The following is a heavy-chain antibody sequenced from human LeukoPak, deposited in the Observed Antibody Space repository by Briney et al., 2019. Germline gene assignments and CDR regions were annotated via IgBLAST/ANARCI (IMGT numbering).Heavy chain of an antibody. CDR2: IYSGGST. CDR1: GFTVSSNH. D-gene: IGHD6-13*01. V-gene: IGHV3-66*01. Sequence: GGSLRLSCAASGFTVSSNHMNWVRQAPGKGLEWVSVIYSGGSTYYADSVKGRFTISRDNSKNTLFLQMNSLRAEDTAVYYCARARVWYPFDFWGQGTMVTVSS. CDR3: ARARVWYPFDF. J-gene: IGHJ3*01.